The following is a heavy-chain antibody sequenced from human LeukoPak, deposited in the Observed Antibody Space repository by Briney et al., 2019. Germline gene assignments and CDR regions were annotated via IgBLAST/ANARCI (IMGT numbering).Heavy chain of an antibody. CDR3: AKEVLVYVRAVGELRVDY. J-gene: IGHJ4*02. D-gene: IGHD3-16*01. CDR2: IRYDGSNK. CDR1: GFTFSSYG. Sequence: RGTLRLSCAASGFTFSSYGMHWVRQAPGKGLEWVAFIRYDGSNKYYADSVKGRFTISRDNSKNTLYLQMNSLRAEDPAVYYCAKEVLVYVRAVGELRVDYWGQGTLVTVAS. V-gene: IGHV3-30*02.